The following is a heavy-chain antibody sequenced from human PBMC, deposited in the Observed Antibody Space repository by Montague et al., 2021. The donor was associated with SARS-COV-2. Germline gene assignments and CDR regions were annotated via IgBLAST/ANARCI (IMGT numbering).Heavy chain of an antibody. CDR3: ARPVSSSWHRFEY. J-gene: IGHJ4*02. CDR1: GGSISSYY. Sequence: SETLSLTCTASGGSISSYYWSWFRQPAGKGLEWIGRIYTSGSTNYNPSLKSRVTMSVDTSKNQFSLKLSSVTAADTAVYYCARPVSSSWHRFEYWGQGTLVTVSS. CDR2: IYTSGST. V-gene: IGHV4-4*07. D-gene: IGHD2-15*01.